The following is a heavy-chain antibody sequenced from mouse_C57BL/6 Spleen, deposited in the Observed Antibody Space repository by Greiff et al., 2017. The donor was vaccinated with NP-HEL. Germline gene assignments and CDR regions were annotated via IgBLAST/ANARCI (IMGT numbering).Heavy chain of an antibody. J-gene: IGHJ1*03. CDR1: GFTFSDYG. Sequence: EVKVVESGGGLVKPGGSLKLSCAASGFTFSDYGMHWVRQAPEKGLEWVAYISSGSSTIYYADTVKGRLTISRDHSKNTLFLQMTSLRSEDTAMYYCARNDYDNWYFDVGGTGTTVTVSS. V-gene: IGHV5-17*01. CDR2: ISSGSSTI. CDR3: ARNDYDNWYFDV. D-gene: IGHD2-4*01.